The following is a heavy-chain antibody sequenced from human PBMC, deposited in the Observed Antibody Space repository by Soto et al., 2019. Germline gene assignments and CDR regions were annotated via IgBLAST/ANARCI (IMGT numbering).Heavy chain of an antibody. J-gene: IGHJ3*02. CDR3: ARVVTGAFDI. Sequence: EVQLVESGGGLVQPGGSLRLSCAASGFTFSSYAMHWVRQAPGKGLEYVSAISSNGGSTYYANSVKGRFTISRDNSKNTLYLQMGSLRAENMAVYYCARVVTGAFDIGGQGTMVTVSS. CDR2: ISSNGGST. CDR1: GFTFSSYA. V-gene: IGHV3-64*01. D-gene: IGHD2-21*02.